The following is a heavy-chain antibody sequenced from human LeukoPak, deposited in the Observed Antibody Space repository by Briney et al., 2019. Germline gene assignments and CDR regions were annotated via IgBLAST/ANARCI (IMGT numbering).Heavy chain of an antibody. CDR2: IYSGGST. CDR1: GFTFSTNA. J-gene: IGHJ4*02. CDR3: ARVNYDSSGYYYGVFDY. Sequence: GGSLRLSCAASGFTFSTNAMHWVRQAPGKGLEWVSVIYSGGSTYYADSVKGRSTISRDNSKNTLYLQMNSLRAEDTAVYYCARVNYDSSGYYYGVFDYWGQGTLVTVSS. D-gene: IGHD3-22*01. V-gene: IGHV3-53*01.